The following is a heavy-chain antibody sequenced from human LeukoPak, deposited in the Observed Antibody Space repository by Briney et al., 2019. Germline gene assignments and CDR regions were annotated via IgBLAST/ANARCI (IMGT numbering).Heavy chain of an antibody. V-gene: IGHV3-9*01. Sequence: GRSLRLSCATSGVTVYDYAMHWVRHAPGKGLEWVSGIRWNSGSISYVKTVKGRFTIYRHNAKTSLYLQMNSLRAEDTALYGCAKDVGDTMVRGVINVFDSWGQGTLVTVSS. CDR1: GVTVYDYA. J-gene: IGHJ4*02. CDR3: AKDVGDTMVRGVINVFDS. D-gene: IGHD3-10*01. CDR2: IRWNSGSI.